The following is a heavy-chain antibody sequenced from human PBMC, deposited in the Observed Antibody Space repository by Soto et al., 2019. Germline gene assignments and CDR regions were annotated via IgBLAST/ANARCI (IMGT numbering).Heavy chain of an antibody. J-gene: IGHJ5*02. CDR1: GFTFSSYT. D-gene: IGHD3-10*01. CDR3: ATDRGGWFDP. CDR2: ISSGSSYI. Sequence: EVQLVESGGGLVKPGGSLRLSCAASGFTFSSYTMSWVRQAPGKGLEWVSSISSGSSYIYYADSVRGRFTISRDNAKHSLYLQMDSLRAEDTAVYYCATDRGGWFDPWGQGTLVTVST. V-gene: IGHV3-21*01.